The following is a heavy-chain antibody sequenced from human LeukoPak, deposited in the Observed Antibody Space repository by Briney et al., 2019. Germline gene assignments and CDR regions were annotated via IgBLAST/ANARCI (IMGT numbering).Heavy chain of an antibody. Sequence: GGSLRLSCAASGFTFSSYAMSWVRQAPGKGLELVSTISCSGGSKYYAEFVKGRFTITGNNSRTTLYLQMNLLTAENTALYCCAKGPTSVSTHWGRGTLVTVSS. J-gene: IGHJ4*02. CDR2: ISCSGGSK. CDR3: AKGPTSVSTH. CDR1: GFTFSSYA. D-gene: IGHD4-17*01. V-gene: IGHV3-23*01.